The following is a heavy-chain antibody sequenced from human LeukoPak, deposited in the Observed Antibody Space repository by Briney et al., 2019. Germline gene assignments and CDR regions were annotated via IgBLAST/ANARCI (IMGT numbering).Heavy chain of an antibody. V-gene: IGHV3-48*04. CDR2: ISSSSSTI. CDR3: AKDRFWNDY. Sequence: GGSLRLSCAASGFTFSSYSMNWVRQAPGKGLEWVSYISSSSSTIYYADSVKGRFTISRDNAKNSLYLQMNSLRAEDTAVYYCAKDRFWNDYWSQGTLVTVSS. J-gene: IGHJ4*02. CDR1: GFTFSSYS. D-gene: IGHD3-3*01.